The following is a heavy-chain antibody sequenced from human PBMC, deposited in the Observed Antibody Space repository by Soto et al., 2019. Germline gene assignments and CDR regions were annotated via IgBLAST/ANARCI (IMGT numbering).Heavy chain of an antibody. CDR3: ARGGAEAIYGMDV. V-gene: IGHV1-46*01. J-gene: IGHJ6*02. CDR2: INPTGGAT. CDR1: GYTFTSYY. Sequence: QVHLVQSGAEVKKPGASVKVSCKASGYTFTSYYMHWVRQAPGQGLEWMGIINPTGGATTYAQKCQGRGTVTRDTSTSTVYMELSSLRSDDTAGYYCARGGAEAIYGMDVWGQGTTVTVSS. D-gene: IGHD3-16*01.